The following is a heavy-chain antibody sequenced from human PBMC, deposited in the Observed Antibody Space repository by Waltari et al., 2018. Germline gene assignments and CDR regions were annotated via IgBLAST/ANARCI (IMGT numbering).Heavy chain of an antibody. CDR2: INQDGSEK. D-gene: IGHD1-26*01. V-gene: IGHV3-7*01. J-gene: IGHJ4*02. Sequence: EVQLVESGGGLVQPGGSLRLSCAASGFTFSSHWMTWVRQAPGKGLEWVANINQDGSEKYSVDSVKGRFTISRDNAKNSLYLQMNSLRAEDTAVYYCARRTTGVYDYWGQGILVTVSS. CDR1: GFTFSSHW. CDR3: ARRTTGVYDY.